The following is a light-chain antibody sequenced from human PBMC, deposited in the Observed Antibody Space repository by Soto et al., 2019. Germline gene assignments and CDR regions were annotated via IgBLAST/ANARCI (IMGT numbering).Light chain of an antibody. CDR3: SSYAGSNLWV. CDR1: SSDVGNYKY. Sequence: QSALTQSPSASGSPGQSVTISCTGTSSDVGNYKYVSWYQQHPGNAPKLMIYEVSKRPSGVPDRFSGYKSGNTASLTVSGLQVEDEADYYCSSYAGSNLWVFGGGTKLTVL. CDR2: EVS. V-gene: IGLV2-8*01. J-gene: IGLJ3*02.